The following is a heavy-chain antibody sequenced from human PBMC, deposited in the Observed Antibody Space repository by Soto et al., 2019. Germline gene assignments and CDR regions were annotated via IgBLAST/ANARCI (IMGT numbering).Heavy chain of an antibody. D-gene: IGHD6-6*01. Sequence: ASVKVSCKASGYTFTSYGISWVRQAPGQGLEWMGWISAYNGNTNYAQKLQGRVTMTTDTSTSTAYMELRSLRSDDTAVYYCATMLAARINYYYYMDVWGKGTTVTVSS. CDR1: GYTFTSYG. V-gene: IGHV1-18*01. CDR3: ATMLAARINYYYYMDV. J-gene: IGHJ6*03. CDR2: ISAYNGNT.